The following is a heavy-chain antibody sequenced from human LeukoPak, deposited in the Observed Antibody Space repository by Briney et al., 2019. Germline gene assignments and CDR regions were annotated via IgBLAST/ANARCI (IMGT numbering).Heavy chain of an antibody. D-gene: IGHD2-21*01. CDR1: GFTFSSYE. V-gene: IGHV3-48*03. CDR3: AREKTACGGDCYDS. Sequence: GGSLRLSCAASGFTFSSYEMNWVRQAPGKGLEWVSYISSSGTPIHYADSVKGRFTIPRDNAKSSLFLQMNSLRAEDTAVYYCAREKTACGGDCYDSWGQGALVTVSS. CDR2: ISSSGTPI. J-gene: IGHJ4*02.